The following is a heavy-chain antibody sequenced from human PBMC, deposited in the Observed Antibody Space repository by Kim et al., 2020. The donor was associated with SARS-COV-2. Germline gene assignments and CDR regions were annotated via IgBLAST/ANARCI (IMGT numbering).Heavy chain of an antibody. J-gene: IGHJ4*02. CDR2: ISWNSGSI. CDR3: ASIAAAEGPFDY. V-gene: IGHV3-9*01. CDR1: GFTFDDYA. Sequence: GGSLRLSCAASGFTFDDYAMHWVRQAPGKGLEWVSGISWNSGSIGYADSVKGRFTISRDNAKNSLYLQMNSLRAEDTALYYCASIAAAEGPFDYWGQGTLVTVSS. D-gene: IGHD6-13*01.